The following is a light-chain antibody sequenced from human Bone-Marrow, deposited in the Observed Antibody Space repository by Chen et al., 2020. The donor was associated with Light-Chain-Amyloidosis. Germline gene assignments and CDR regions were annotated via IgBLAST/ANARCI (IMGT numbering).Light chain of an antibody. CDR2: DTD. V-gene: IGLV1-51*01. Sequence: QSVLTQPPSGSAAPGQKVTISCSRSSTNMVSNCVSWYQQFPGTAPKLLIFDTDKRPSGIPERFSGSISGTSATLGITGVQTGDEADYYCGTWDTSLRAGVFGGGTKLTVL. CDR1: STNMVSNC. CDR3: GTWDTSLRAGV. J-gene: IGLJ3*02.